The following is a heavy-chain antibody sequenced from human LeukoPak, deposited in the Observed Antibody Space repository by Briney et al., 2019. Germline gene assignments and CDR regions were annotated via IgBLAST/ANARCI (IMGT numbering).Heavy chain of an antibody. V-gene: IGHV3-48*02. Sequence: PGGSLRLSCAASGFIFNNYVMHWVRQAPGKGLEWVSYISSSSSTIYYADSVKGRFTISRDNAKNSLYLQMNSLRDEDTAVYYCAREQQLEKGVFDYWGQGTLVTVSS. CDR2: ISSSSSTI. D-gene: IGHD6-13*01. CDR1: GFIFNNYV. J-gene: IGHJ4*02. CDR3: AREQQLEKGVFDY.